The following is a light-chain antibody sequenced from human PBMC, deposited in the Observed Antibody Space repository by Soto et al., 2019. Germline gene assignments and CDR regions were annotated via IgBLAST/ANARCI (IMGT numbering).Light chain of an antibody. J-gene: IGLJ1*01. CDR2: DVS. Sequence: QSVLTQPRSVSGSPGQSVTISCTGTSSDVGGYNYVSWYQQYPGKAPKLMIYDVSKRPSGVPDRFSGSKSGNTASLTISGLQAEDEADYYCCSYAGSYTFYVFVTGTKVTVL. CDR1: SSDVGGYNY. V-gene: IGLV2-11*01. CDR3: CSYAGSYTFYV.